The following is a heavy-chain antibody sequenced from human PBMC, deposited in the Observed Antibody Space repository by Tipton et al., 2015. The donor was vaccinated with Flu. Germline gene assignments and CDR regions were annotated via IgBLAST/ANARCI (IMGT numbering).Heavy chain of an antibody. CDR1: GDSISTTIYY. D-gene: IGHD1-1*01. Sequence: TLSLTCTVSGDSISTTIYYWGWVRRPRGKGLEWIGSIYYSGTTYYNPSLKSRVTISVDSSKNEFSLTLASLTAADTAVYYCARDLWNDRRAYYYYGVDVWGQGTTVTVSS. V-gene: IGHV4-39*07. CDR3: ARDLWNDRRAYYYYGVDV. CDR2: IYYSGTT. J-gene: IGHJ6*02.